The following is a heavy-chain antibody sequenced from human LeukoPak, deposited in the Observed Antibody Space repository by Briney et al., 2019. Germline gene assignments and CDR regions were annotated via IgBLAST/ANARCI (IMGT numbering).Heavy chain of an antibody. V-gene: IGHV1-2*02. CDR3: ARVLFNSGYDS. D-gene: IGHD3-9*01. CDR1: GFTFTGAY. CDR2: INPNSGET. J-gene: IGHJ5*01. Sequence: ASVKVSCKASGFTFTGAYMHWVRQAPGQGLEWMGWINPNSGETRYEQKFQGRVTMTRDTSIDTLHMELGSLTSDDTAVCYCARVLFNSGYDSWGQGTLVTVSS.